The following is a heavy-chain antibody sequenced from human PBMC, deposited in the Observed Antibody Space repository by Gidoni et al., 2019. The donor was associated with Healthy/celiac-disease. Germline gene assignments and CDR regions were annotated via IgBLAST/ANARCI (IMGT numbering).Heavy chain of an antibody. CDR2: ISGSGGST. CDR1: RFTFSSSA. J-gene: IGHJ6*02. V-gene: IGHV3-23*01. CDR3: IVVVPAADYYYYGMDV. Sequence: EVQLLESGGGLVQPGGSLRLSCAASRFTFSSSAMSWVRQAPGKGLEWVSAISGSGGSTYYADSVKGRFTISRDNSKNTLYLQMNSLRAEDTAVYYCIVVVPAADYYYYGMDVWGQGTTVTVSS. D-gene: IGHD2-2*01.